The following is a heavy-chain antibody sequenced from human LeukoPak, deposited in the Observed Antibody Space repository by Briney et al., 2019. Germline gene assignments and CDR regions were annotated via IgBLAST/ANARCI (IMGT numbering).Heavy chain of an antibody. CDR1: GYTFTSYD. Sequence: GASVKVSCKASGYTFTSYDINWVRQATGQGLEWMGWMNPNSGGTNYAQKFQGRVTMTRDTSISTAYMELSRLRSDDTAVYYCARLAVAGRRQGSTHDYWGQGTLVTVSS. V-gene: IGHV1-2*02. J-gene: IGHJ4*02. CDR3: ARLAVAGRRQGSTHDY. D-gene: IGHD6-19*01. CDR2: MNPNSGGT.